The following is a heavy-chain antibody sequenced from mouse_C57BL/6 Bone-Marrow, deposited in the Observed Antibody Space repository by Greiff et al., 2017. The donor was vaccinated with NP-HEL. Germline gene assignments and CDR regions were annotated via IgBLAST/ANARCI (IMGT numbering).Heavy chain of an antibody. J-gene: IGHJ2*01. CDR1: GFTFSSYG. CDR2: ISSGGSYT. CDR3: AREHDGYYGYFDY. V-gene: IGHV5-6*02. Sequence: DVKLQESGGDLVKPGGSLKLSCAASGFTFSSYGMSWVRQTPDKRLEWVATISSGGSYTYYPDSVKGRFTISRDNAKNTLYLQMSSLKSEDTAMYYCAREHDGYYGYFDYWGQGTTLTVSS. D-gene: IGHD2-3*01.